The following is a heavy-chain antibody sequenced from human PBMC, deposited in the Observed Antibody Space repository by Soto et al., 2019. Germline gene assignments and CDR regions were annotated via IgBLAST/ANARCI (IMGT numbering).Heavy chain of an antibody. CDR1: GGSMYSYY. CDR3: ARESPRSEFDY. CDR2: VDTSGSA. Sequence: QVQLQESGPGLVKSSETLSLTCSVSGGSMYSYYWSWIRQPAGKGLEWIGGVDTSGSASYNPSLRIRVTMSLDTSKRQFSLRVNSVIAADTAVYYCARESPRSEFDYWGQGTLVTVSS. J-gene: IGHJ4*02. V-gene: IGHV4-4*07.